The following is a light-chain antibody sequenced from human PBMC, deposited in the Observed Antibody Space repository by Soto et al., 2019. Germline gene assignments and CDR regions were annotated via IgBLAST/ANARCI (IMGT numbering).Light chain of an antibody. Sequence: QSVLTQPASVSGSPGQSITISCTGTSSDVGYYNYVSWYQQHPGKAPKLTIYDVSNRPSGVSNRFSGSKSGNTASLTISGFQSEDEADYHCSSYTSSSTYVFGSGTKVTDL. CDR2: DVS. CDR3: SSYTSSSTYV. J-gene: IGLJ1*01. CDR1: SSDVGYYNY. V-gene: IGLV2-14*01.